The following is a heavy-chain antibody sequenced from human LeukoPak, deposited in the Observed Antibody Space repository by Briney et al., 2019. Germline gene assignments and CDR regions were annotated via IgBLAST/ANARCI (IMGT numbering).Heavy chain of an antibody. V-gene: IGHV3-21*01. CDR1: GFTFSIYW. CDR2: ISSSSTYI. D-gene: IGHD3-10*01. J-gene: IGHJ4*02. Sequence: GGSLRLSCAASGFTFSIYWMSWVRQAPGKGLEWVSSISSSSTYIYYADSVKGRFTISRDNAKNSVYLQMNSLRAEDTAVYYCARDRSHITSDYWGQGTLVTVSS. CDR3: ARDRSHITSDY.